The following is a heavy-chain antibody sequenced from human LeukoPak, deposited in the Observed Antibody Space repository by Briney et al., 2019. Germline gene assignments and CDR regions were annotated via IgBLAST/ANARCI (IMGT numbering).Heavy chain of an antibody. J-gene: IGHJ4*02. D-gene: IGHD6-19*01. CDR2: IYTSGST. CDR3: AREGLAVGRTLYYFDY. CDR1: GGSISSRSYY. Sequence: PSQTLSLTCTVSGGSISSRSYYWSWIRQPAGKGLEWIGRIYTSGSTNYNPSLKSRVTISVDTSKNQFSLKLSSVTAADTAVYYCAREGLAVGRTLYYFDYWGQGTLVTVSS. V-gene: IGHV4-61*02.